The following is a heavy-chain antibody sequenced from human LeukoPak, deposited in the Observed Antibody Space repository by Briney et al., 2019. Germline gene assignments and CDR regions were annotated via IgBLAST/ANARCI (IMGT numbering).Heavy chain of an antibody. Sequence: ASVKVSCKASGGTFSSYAISWVRQAPGQGLEWMGWISAYNGNTNYAQKLQGRVTITADKSTSTAYMELSSLRSEDTAVYYCALGSGYYFLFDYWGQGTLVTVSS. D-gene: IGHD3-22*01. CDR3: ALGSGYYFLFDY. J-gene: IGHJ4*02. CDR1: GGTFSSYA. V-gene: IGHV1-18*01. CDR2: ISAYNGNT.